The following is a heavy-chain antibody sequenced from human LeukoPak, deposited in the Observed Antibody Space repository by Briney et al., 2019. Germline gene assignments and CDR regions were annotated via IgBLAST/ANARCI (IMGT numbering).Heavy chain of an antibody. CDR2: IYYSGST. CDR3: ARGVPGYYFDY. D-gene: IGHD2-2*01. CDR1: GGSISSSSYY. Sequence: SSETLSLTCTVSGGSISSSSYYWGWICQPPGKGLEWIGSIYYSGSTYYNPSLKSRVTISVDTSKNQFSLKLSSVTAADTAVYYCARGVPGYYFDYWGQGTLVTVSS. J-gene: IGHJ4*02. V-gene: IGHV4-39*01.